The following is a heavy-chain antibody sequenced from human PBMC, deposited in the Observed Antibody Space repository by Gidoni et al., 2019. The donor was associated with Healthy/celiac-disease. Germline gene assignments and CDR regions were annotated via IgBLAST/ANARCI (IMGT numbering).Heavy chain of an antibody. CDR2: ISGSGGST. Sequence: EVQLVASGGGFVQPGGSLRLSCAASGFPFSSYAMRWVRQAPGKGLEWVSAISGSGGSTYYADSVKGRFTISRDNSKNTLYLQMNSLRAEDTAVYYCAKDRGSVFGVAEHPIDYWGQGTLVTVSS. V-gene: IGHV3-23*04. CDR1: GFPFSSYA. CDR3: AKDRGSVFGVAEHPIDY. D-gene: IGHD3-3*02. J-gene: IGHJ4*02.